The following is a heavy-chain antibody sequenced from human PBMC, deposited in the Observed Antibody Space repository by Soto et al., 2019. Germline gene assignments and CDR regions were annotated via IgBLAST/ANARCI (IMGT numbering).Heavy chain of an antibody. CDR3: ATSVGIAPTGEDGMDV. D-gene: IGHD2-8*02. V-gene: IGHV1-69*13. CDR2: IIPILTTP. J-gene: IGHJ6*02. Sequence: VASVKVSCKASGGTFSIYGFSWVRQAPGQRPEWIGGIIPILTTPNYAQKFQGRVTIVADESTTTVYMELSSLKFEDTAVYYCATSVGIAPTGEDGMDVWGQGTSVTVSS. CDR1: GGTFSIYG.